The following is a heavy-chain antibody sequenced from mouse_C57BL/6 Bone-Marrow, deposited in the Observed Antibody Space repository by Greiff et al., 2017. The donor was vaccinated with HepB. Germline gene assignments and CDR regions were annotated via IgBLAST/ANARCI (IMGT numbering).Heavy chain of an antibody. D-gene: IGHD2-4*01. V-gene: IGHV1-66*01. CDR3: ARNYDGVYFDY. J-gene: IGHJ2*01. CDR1: GYSFTSYY. Sequence: QVHVKQSGPELVKPGASVKISCKASGYSFTSYYIHWVKQRPGQGLEWIGWIYPGSGNTKYNEKFKGKATLTADTSSSTAYMQLSSLTSEDSAVYYCARNYDGVYFDYWGQGTTLTVSS. CDR2: IYPGSGNT.